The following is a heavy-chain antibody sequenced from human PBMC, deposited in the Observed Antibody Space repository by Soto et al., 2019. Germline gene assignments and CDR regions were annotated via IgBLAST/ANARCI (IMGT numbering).Heavy chain of an antibody. D-gene: IGHD2-15*01. Sequence: QVQLVESGGGVVQPGRSLRLSCAASGFTFSSYGMHWVRQAPGKGLEWVAVIWYDGSNKYYADSVKGRFTISRDNSKNTLYLQMNSLRAEDTAVYYCARARPGFVVVVAATLRRDGMDVWGQGTTVTVSS. V-gene: IGHV3-33*01. J-gene: IGHJ6*02. CDR2: IWYDGSNK. CDR1: GFTFSSYG. CDR3: ARARPGFVVVVAATLRRDGMDV.